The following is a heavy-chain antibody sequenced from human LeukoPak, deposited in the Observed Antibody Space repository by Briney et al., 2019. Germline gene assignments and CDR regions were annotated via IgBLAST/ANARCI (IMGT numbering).Heavy chain of an antibody. CDR1: GYSITSSNY. D-gene: IGHD3-3*01. CDR2: IYHSGST. V-gene: IGHV4-38-2*01. CDR3: ARRGFWSGYYPFDY. J-gene: IGHJ4*02. Sequence: SETLSLTCAVSGYSITSSNYWGWIRQPPGKGLEWIGSIYHSGSTFYNPSLKSRVTISVDTSKDQFSLKLSSVTAADTAVYYCARRGFWSGYYPFDYWGQGTLVTVSS.